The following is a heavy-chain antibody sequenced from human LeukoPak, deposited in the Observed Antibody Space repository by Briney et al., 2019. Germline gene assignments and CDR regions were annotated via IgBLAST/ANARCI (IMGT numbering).Heavy chain of an antibody. CDR2: IHHDGRT. CDR1: GGSLSGHY. V-gene: IGHV4-34*01. CDR3: AREPVPQDYGDAVNAYDL. Sequence: SETLALTCAVYGGSLSGHYWSWIRQSPGKGLEWIGDIHHDGRTKYSPSLKSRVSILLDTSKNEVSLRLTPVTAADTALYFCAREPVPQDYGDAVNAYDLWGQGTMVIVSS. J-gene: IGHJ3*01. D-gene: IGHD4-17*01.